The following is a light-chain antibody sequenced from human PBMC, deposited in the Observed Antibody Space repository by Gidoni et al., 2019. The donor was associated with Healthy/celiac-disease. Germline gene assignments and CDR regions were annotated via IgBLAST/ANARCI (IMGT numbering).Light chain of an antibody. V-gene: IGLV3-27*01. Sequence: SYELTQPSSVSVSPGQTARITCSGDVLAKKYARWFQQKPGPAPVLVSYKDSERPSGIPERVTGSSSGTTVTLTISGAQVEDEADYYCYSAADNNLWVFGGGTKLTVL. CDR1: VLAKKY. J-gene: IGLJ3*02. CDR3: YSAADNNLWV. CDR2: KDS.